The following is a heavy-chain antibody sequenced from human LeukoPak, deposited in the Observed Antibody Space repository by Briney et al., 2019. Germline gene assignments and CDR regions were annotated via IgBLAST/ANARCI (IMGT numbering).Heavy chain of an antibody. CDR3: ARAQIAARRYVDY. J-gene: IGHJ4*02. Sequence: PSETLSLTCTVSGGSISSGSYYWRWIRQPAGKGLEWIGRIYTSGSTNYNPSLKSRVTISVDTSKNQFPLKLSSVTAADTAVYYCARAQIAARRYVDYWGQGTLVTVSS. CDR2: IYTSGST. D-gene: IGHD6-6*01. CDR1: GGSISSGSYY. V-gene: IGHV4-61*02.